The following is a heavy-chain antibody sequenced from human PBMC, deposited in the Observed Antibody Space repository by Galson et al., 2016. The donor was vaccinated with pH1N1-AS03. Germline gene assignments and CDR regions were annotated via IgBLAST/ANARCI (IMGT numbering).Heavy chain of an antibody. J-gene: IGHJ6*02. D-gene: IGHD2-2*02. Sequence: SLRLSCAASGFTLRSFWMTWVRQAPGKGLEWVANIKQDGSENYYVDSVKGRFTISRDNAKNSLFLQMHSLRVEDTAVYYCARDQIIPAARPYYEYGLDVWGQGTTVTVSS. CDR2: IKQDGSEN. CDR1: GFTLRSFW. CDR3: ARDQIIPAARPYYEYGLDV. V-gene: IGHV3-7*01.